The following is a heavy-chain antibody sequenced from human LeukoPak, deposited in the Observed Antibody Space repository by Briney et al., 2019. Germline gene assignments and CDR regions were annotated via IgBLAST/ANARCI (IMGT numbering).Heavy chain of an antibody. CDR3: ARINSNWYYFDY. V-gene: IGHV1-2*06. Sequence: GASVKVSCKASGYTFTGYYMHWVRQAPGQGLEWMGRINPNSGGTNYAQKFQGRVTMTRDTSISTAYMELSRLRSDDTAVFYCARINSNWYYFDYWGQGTLVTVSS. CDR1: GYTFTGYY. CDR2: INPNSGGT. J-gene: IGHJ4*02. D-gene: IGHD6-13*01.